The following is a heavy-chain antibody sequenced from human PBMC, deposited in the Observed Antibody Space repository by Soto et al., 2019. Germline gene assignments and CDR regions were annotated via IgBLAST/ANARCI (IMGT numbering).Heavy chain of an antibody. V-gene: IGHV1-18*01. D-gene: IGHD1-26*01. J-gene: IGHJ4*02. CDR1: GYTFTSYG. Sequence: QVQLVQSGAEVKKPGASVKVSCKASGYTFTSYGISWVRQAPGQGLEWMGWISAYNGNTNYAQKLQGRVTMTTDTCPRPAYMELRRLRADDTAVYYYARDGGDSGSYWGQGTLVTVSS. CDR2: ISAYNGNT. CDR3: ARDGGDSGSY.